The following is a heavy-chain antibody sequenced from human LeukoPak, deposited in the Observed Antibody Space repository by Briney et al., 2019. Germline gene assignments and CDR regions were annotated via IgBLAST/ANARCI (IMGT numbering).Heavy chain of an antibody. Sequence: ASVKVSCKASGYTFTGYYMHWVRQAPGQGLEWMGWINPNSGGTNYAQKFQGRVTMTRDTSISTAYMELSRLRSDDTAVYYCARSGRGCSSTSCYRFAYWGQGTLVTVSS. CDR1: GYTFTGYY. CDR3: ARSGRGCSSTSCYRFAY. J-gene: IGHJ4*02. D-gene: IGHD2-2*02. V-gene: IGHV1-2*02. CDR2: INPNSGGT.